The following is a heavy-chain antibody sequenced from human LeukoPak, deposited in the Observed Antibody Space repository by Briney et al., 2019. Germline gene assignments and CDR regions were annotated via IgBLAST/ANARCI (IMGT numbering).Heavy chain of an antibody. J-gene: IGHJ4*02. V-gene: IGHV1-18*04. D-gene: IGHD3-10*01. Sequence: ASVKVSCKASGYTFTSYGISWVRQAPGQGLEWMGWISAYNGNTNYAQKLQGRVTMTTDTSTSTAYMELRSLRSDDTAVYYCARVVPFGELGGYIDYWGQGTLVTVSS. CDR2: ISAYNGNT. CDR1: GYTFTSYG. CDR3: ARVVPFGELGGYIDY.